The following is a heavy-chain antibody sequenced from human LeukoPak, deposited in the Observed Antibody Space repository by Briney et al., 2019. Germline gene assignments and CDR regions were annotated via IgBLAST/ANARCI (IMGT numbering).Heavy chain of an antibody. V-gene: IGHV4-59*01. J-gene: IGHJ4*02. CDR1: GGSISSYY. Sequence: SETLSLTCTVSGGSISSYYWSWIRQPPGKGLEWIGYIYYSGSTNYNPSLKSRVTISVDTSKNQFSLKLSSVTAADTAVYYCARVGRELSFYWGQGTLVTVSS. CDR2: IYYSGST. CDR3: ARVGRELSFY. D-gene: IGHD1-26*01.